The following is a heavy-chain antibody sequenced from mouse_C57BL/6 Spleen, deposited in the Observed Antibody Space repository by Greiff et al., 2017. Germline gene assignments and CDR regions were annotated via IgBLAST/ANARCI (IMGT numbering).Heavy chain of an antibody. V-gene: IGHV5-16*01. CDR1: GFTFSDYY. D-gene: IGHD4-1*01. CDR2: INYDGSST. CDR3: AREELTGTYFDV. J-gene: IGHJ1*03. Sequence: EVQRVESEGGLVQPGSSMKLSCTASGFTFSDYYMAWVRQVPEKGLEWVANINYDGSSTYYLDSLKSRFIISRDNAKNILYLQMSSLKSEDTATYYCAREELTGTYFDVWGTGTTVTVSS.